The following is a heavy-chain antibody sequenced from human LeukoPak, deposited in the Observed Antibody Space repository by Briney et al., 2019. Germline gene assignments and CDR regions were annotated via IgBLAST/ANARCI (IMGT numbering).Heavy chain of an antibody. V-gene: IGHV3-15*01. CDR3: TTGNVVVPAAISG. CDR2: IKSKTDGGTT. Sequence: GGSLRLSCAASGFTFSNAWMSWVRQAPGKGLEWVGRIKSKTDGGTTDCAAPVKGRFTISRDDSKNTLYLQMNSLKTEDTAVYYCTTGNVVVPAAISGWGQGTLVTVSS. CDR1: GFTFSNAW. D-gene: IGHD2-2*01. J-gene: IGHJ4*02.